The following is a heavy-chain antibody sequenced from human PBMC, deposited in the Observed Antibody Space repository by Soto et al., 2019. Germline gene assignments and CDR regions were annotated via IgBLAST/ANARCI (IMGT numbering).Heavy chain of an antibody. V-gene: IGHV4-31*03. CDR2: IYYSGST. CDR3: ARDRQVGAAPYYYYGMDV. Sequence: TLSLTCTVSVGSISSGGYYWSWIRQHPGKGLEWIGYIYYSGSTYYNPSLKSRVTISVDTSKNQFSLKLSSVTAADTAVYYCARDRQVGAAPYYYYGMDVWGHGTTVTV. D-gene: IGHD2-15*01. CDR1: VGSISSGGYY. J-gene: IGHJ6*02.